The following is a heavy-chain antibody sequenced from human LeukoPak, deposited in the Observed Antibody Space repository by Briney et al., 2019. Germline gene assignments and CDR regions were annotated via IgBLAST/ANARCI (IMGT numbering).Heavy chain of an antibody. CDR2: ISGSGGST. D-gene: IGHD5-18*01. J-gene: IGHJ4*02. Sequence: GGSLRLSCAASGFTLSNYAMSWVRQAPGKGLEWVSAISGSGGSTYYADSVKGRFTISRDNSKNTLYLQMNSLRAEDTAVYYCAKGIQLWPKYFDYWGQGTLVTVSS. V-gene: IGHV3-23*01. CDR1: GFTLSNYA. CDR3: AKGIQLWPKYFDY.